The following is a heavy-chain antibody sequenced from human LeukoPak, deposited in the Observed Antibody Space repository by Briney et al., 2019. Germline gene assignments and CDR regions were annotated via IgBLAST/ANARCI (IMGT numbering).Heavy chain of an antibody. CDR1: GYSFTNYW. V-gene: IGHV5-51*01. J-gene: IGHJ4*02. CDR2: IYPGDSDT. CDR3: ARSSSWYFFDY. Sequence: GESLKISCKGSGYSFTNYWIGWVRQMPGKGLEWMGIIYPGDSDTRYSPSFQGQVTISADKSISAAYLQWSSLRASDTAMYYCARSSSWYFFDYWGQGTLVTVSS. D-gene: IGHD6-13*01.